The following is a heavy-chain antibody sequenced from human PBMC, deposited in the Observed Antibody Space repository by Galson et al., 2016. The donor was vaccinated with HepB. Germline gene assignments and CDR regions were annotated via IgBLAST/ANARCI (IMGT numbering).Heavy chain of an antibody. V-gene: IGHV1-69*06. CDR1: GGTLNTYG. CDR3: AREGYWIGTGALDI. J-gene: IGHJ3*02. Sequence: SVKVSCKASGGTLNTYGISWVRQAPGQGLEWMGAIIPMFGTTKYSQKFQGRVTITADTSTSTAYMELRSLKSEDTAVYYCAREGYWIGTGALDIWGQGTSVTVSS. CDR2: IIPMFGTT. D-gene: IGHD2-8*02.